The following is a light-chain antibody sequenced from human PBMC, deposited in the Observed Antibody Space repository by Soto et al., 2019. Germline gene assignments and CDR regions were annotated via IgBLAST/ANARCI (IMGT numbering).Light chain of an antibody. J-gene: IGLJ3*02. V-gene: IGLV2-14*01. CDR3: SSFTSSNTWV. CDR1: SSDVGAYDY. Sequence: HSALTQPASVSGSPGQSITISCTGSSSDVGAYDYVSWYQQHPGKAPKFMLYEVSNRPSGLSDRFSGSKSGNTASLTISGLQAEDEADYYCSSFTSSNTWVFGGGTKLTVL. CDR2: EVS.